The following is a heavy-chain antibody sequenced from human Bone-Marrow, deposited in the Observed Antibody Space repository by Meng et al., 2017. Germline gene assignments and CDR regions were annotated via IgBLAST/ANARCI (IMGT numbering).Heavy chain of an antibody. CDR2: IKSKTDGGTT. Sequence: GESLKISCAASGFAFSNAWMSWVRQAPGKGLEWVGRIKSKTDGGTTDYAAPVKGRFTISRDDSKNTLYLQMSSLKTEDTAVYYCTTSDSGSYPANYYYYGMNVWGQGTTVTVSS. V-gene: IGHV3-15*01. J-gene: IGHJ6*02. D-gene: IGHD1-26*01. CDR3: TTSDSGSYPANYYYYGMNV. CDR1: GFAFSNAW.